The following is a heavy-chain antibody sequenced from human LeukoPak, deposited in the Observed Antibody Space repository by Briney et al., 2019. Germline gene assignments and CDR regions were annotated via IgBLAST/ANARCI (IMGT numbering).Heavy chain of an antibody. D-gene: IGHD2-21*01. CDR1: GSTFSTYA. CDR3: ARAPGLRDAFDI. J-gene: IGHJ3*02. CDR2: ISSSSSYI. Sequence: GGSLRLSCAASGSTFSTYAMNWVRQAPGKGLEWVSSISSSSSYIYYADSVKGRFTISRDNAKNSLYLQMNSLRAEDTAVYYCARAPGLRDAFDIWGQGTMVTVSS. V-gene: IGHV3-21*01.